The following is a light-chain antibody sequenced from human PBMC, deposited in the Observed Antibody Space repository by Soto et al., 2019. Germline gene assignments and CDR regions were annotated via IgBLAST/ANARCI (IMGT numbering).Light chain of an antibody. Sequence: QSALTQPPSASGSPGQSVTISCTGTSSDVGGYNYVSWYQQHPGKAPKLMIYEVSKRPSGVPDRFSGSKSGNTASLPVSGIKAEDEADYYCSSYAGSNNWVFGGGTKLTVL. J-gene: IGLJ2*01. CDR2: EVS. V-gene: IGLV2-8*01. CDR1: SSDVGGYNY. CDR3: SSYAGSNNWV.